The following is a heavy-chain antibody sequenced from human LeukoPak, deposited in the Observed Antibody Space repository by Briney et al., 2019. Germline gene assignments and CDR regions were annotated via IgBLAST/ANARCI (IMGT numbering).Heavy chain of an antibody. J-gene: IGHJ4*02. Sequence: GESLKISCKISGYKLTNNWIGWVRQMPGKGLEWMGIIYPGDSDTRYSPSFQGQVTTSADKSISTAYLQWSSLKASDTAMYYCARVVGATVSRFDYWGQGTLVTVSS. D-gene: IGHD2-15*01. CDR1: GYKLTNNW. CDR2: IYPGDSDT. V-gene: IGHV5-51*01. CDR3: ARVVGATVSRFDY.